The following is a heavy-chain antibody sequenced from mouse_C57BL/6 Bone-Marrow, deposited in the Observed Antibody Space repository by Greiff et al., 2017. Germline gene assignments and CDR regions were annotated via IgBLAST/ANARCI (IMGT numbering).Heavy chain of an antibody. CDR1: GYTFTSYW. CDR2: IDPIGGGT. V-gene: IGHV1-72*01. D-gene: IGHD2-5*01. Sequence: VQLQQPGAELVKPGASVKLSCKASGYTFTSYWMHWVRQRPGRGLEWIGRIDPIGGGTKYTEKFKSRATLTGDKPASTAYMQLSSLTSEDSAVYYSARWDYSNYEDAMDYWGQGTAVTVSS. J-gene: IGHJ4*01. CDR3: ARWDYSNYEDAMDY.